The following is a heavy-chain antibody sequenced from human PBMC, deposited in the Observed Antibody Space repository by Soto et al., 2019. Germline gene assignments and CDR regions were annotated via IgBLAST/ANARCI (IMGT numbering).Heavy chain of an antibody. D-gene: IGHD2-2*02. CDR2: IIPIFGTA. V-gene: IGHV1-69*13. Sequence: ASVKVSSKSSGDTLSTYAISWVRQAPGQGLEWMGGIIPIFGTANYAQKFQGRVTITADESTSTAYMELSSLRSEDTAVYYCASLYCISTSCYNNWFDPWGQGTLVTVSS. CDR1: GDTLSTYA. J-gene: IGHJ5*02. CDR3: ASLYCISTSCYNNWFDP.